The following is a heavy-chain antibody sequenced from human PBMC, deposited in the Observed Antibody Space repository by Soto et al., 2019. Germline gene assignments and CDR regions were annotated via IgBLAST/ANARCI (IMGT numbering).Heavy chain of an antibody. Sequence: QVQLQESGPGLVKPSQTLSLTCAVSGASLSSVGYYWHWIRQHPGKGLEWLGYIFDSGTTYYRPSLKSRLAISADTSNNQFSLRLTSVTAADTAGYYCARGWQRVTVTYDYWGQGTLVTVSS. CDR1: GASLSSVGYY. CDR2: IFDSGTT. J-gene: IGHJ4*02. D-gene: IGHD1-20*01. V-gene: IGHV4-31*11. CDR3: ARGWQRVTVTYDY.